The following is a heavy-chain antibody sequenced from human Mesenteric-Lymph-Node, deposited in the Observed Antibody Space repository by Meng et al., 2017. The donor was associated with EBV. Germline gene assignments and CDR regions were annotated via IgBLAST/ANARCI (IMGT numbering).Heavy chain of an antibody. Sequence: EAQLVESGGGLVQPGGSLRLSCAASGFTFSSHWMHWVRQAPGKGLMWVSHINSDGSRINYADSVKGRFTISRDNAKNTLYLQMNSLEAEDTAVYYCASLRGYIYGWPYWGQGTLVTVSS. J-gene: IGHJ4*02. D-gene: IGHD5-18*01. V-gene: IGHV3-74*01. CDR1: GFTFSSHW. CDR3: ASLRGYIYGWPY. CDR2: INSDGSRI.